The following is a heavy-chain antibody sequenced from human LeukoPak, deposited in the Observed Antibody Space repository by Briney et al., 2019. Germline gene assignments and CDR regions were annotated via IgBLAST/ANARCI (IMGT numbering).Heavy chain of an antibody. CDR3: AKDRGVGAIYYYYYGMDV. D-gene: IGHD1-26*01. V-gene: IGHV3-9*01. CDR2: ISWNSGSI. Sequence: QTGRSLRLSCAASGFTFDDYAMHWVRQAPGKGLEWVSGISWNSGSIGYGDSVKGRFTISRDNAKNSLYLQMNSLRAEDTALYYCAKDRGVGAIYYYYYGMDVWGQGTTVTVSS. J-gene: IGHJ6*02. CDR1: GFTFDDYA.